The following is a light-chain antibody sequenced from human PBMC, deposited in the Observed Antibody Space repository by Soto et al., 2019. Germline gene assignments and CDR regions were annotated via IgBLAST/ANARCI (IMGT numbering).Light chain of an antibody. CDR3: QQYHNWPPAWT. Sequence: EIVMTQSPATLSVSPGESATLSCRASESISRNLAWYQQKPGQAPRLLVYGASTRASGVAARFSGGGSGTDFTLTISSLQSEDFAIYHCQQYHNWPPAWTFGQGTKVEIK. CDR2: GAS. CDR1: ESISRN. V-gene: IGKV3-15*01. J-gene: IGKJ1*01.